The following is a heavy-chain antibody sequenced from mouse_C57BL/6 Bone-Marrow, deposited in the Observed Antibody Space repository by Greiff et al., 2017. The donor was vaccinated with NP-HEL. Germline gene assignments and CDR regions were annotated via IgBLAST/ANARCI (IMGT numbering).Heavy chain of an antibody. Sequence: QVQLQQPGAELVMPGASVKLSCKASGYTFTSYWMHWVKQRPGQGLEWIGEIDPSDSYTNYNQKFKGKSTLTVDKSSSTAYMPLSSLTSENSPLSYSARSTPSLFDTSGEGTTLSLSS. CDR1: GYTFTSYW. J-gene: IGHJ2*01. CDR2: IDPSDSYT. CDR3: ARSTPSLFDT. V-gene: IGHV1-69*01.